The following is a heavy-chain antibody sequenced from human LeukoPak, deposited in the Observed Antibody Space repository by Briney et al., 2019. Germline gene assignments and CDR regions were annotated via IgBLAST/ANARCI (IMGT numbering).Heavy chain of an antibody. CDR1: GFTFDDYG. V-gene: IGHV3-20*04. D-gene: IGHD2-15*01. Sequence: GGSLRLSCAASGFTFDDYGMSWVRQAPGKGLEWVSGINWNGGSTGYADSVKGRFTISRDNAKNSLYLQMNSLRAEDTALYYCARDVVVVAATNPTYYYYYYMDVWGKGTTVTVSS. J-gene: IGHJ6*03. CDR3: ARDVVVVAATNPTYYYYYYMDV. CDR2: INWNGGST.